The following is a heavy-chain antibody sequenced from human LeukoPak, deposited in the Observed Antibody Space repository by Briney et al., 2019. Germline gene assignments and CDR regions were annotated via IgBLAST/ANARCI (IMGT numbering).Heavy chain of an antibody. V-gene: IGHV1-69*05. CDR1: GGTFSSYA. J-gene: IGHJ4*02. CDR3: ARDLDYYDSSGYYSTFDY. D-gene: IGHD3-22*01. Sequence: ASVKVSCKASGGTFSSYAISWVRQAPGQGLEWMGWIIPIFGTANCAQKFQGRVTITTDESTSTAYMELSSLRSEDTAVYYCARDLDYYDSSGYYSTFDYWGQGTLVTVSS. CDR2: IIPIFGTA.